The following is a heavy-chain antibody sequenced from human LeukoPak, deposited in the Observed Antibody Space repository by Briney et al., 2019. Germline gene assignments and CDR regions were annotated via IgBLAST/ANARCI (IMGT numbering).Heavy chain of an antibody. V-gene: IGHV4-59*01. CDR1: GGSISSYY. D-gene: IGHD3-9*01. CDR2: IYYSGST. Sequence: SVTLSLTCTVSGGSISSYYWSWIRQPPGKGLEWIGYIYYSGSTNYNPSLKSRVTISVDTSKNQFSLKLSSVTAADTAVYYCARHYEIKNRYYFDYWGQGTLVTVSS. CDR3: ARHYEIKNRYYFDY. J-gene: IGHJ4*02.